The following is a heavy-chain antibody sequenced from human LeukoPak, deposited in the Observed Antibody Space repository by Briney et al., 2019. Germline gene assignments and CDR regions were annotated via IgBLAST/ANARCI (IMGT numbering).Heavy chain of an antibody. D-gene: IGHD5-18*01. J-gene: IGHJ4*02. CDR2: IIPIFGTA. Sequence: SVKVSCKASGGTFSSYAISWVRQAPGQGLEWMGGIIPIFGTANYAQKFQGRVTITTDESTSTAYMELSSLRSEDTAVYYCARNLGLTSSFDYWGQGTLVTVSS. V-gene: IGHV1-69*05. CDR3: ARNLGLTSSFDY. CDR1: GGTFSSYA.